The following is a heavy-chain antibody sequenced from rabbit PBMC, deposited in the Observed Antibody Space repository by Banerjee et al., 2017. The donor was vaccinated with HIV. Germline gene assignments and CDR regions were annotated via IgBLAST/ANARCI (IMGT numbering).Heavy chain of an antibody. CDR2: IDVGSSGST. V-gene: IGHV1S45*01. CDR3: ARERADYFGSFNL. Sequence: LEESGGGLVQPEGSLALTCTASGFTISSGYCIHWVRQAPGKGLEWIGCIDVGSSGSTWYASWAKGRFTISKTSSTTVTLQMTSLTAADTATYFCARERADYFGSFNLWGQGTLVTVS. D-gene: IGHD2-1*01. CDR1: GFTISSGYC. J-gene: IGHJ4*01.